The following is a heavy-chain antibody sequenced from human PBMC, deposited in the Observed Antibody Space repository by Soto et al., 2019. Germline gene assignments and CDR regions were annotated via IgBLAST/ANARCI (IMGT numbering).Heavy chain of an antibody. J-gene: IGHJ6*02. Sequence: SVKVSCKASGGTFSSYAISWVRQAPGQGLEWMGGIIPIFGTANYAQKFQGRVTITADESTSTAYMELSSLRSEDTAVYYCAKSAAIYYYGMDVWGQGTTVTVSS. CDR3: AKSAAIYYYGMDV. V-gene: IGHV1-69*13. CDR1: GGTFSSYA. CDR2: IIPIFGTA.